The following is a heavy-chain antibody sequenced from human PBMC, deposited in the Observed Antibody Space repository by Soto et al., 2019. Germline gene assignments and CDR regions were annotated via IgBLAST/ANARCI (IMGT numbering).Heavy chain of an antibody. CDR1: GDSVSSNSAA. Sequence: SQALSLTCAISGDSVSSNSAAWNWIRQSPSRGLEWLGRTYYRSKWYNDYAVSVKSRITINPDTSKNQFSLQLNSVTAADPAVYYCARGVGDYNFWSGPYYYGMDDWGQGTTVTVSS. D-gene: IGHD3-3*01. J-gene: IGHJ6*02. V-gene: IGHV6-1*01. CDR2: TYYRSKWYN. CDR3: ARGVGDYNFWSGPYYYGMDD.